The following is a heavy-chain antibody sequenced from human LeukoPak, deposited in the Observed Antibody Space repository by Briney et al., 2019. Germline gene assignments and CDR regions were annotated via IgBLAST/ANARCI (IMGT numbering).Heavy chain of an antibody. CDR2: IYYSGST. CDR3: ARDNYYDSSGYYEHGAFDI. J-gene: IGHJ3*02. Sequence: SETLSLTCTVSGGSISSGHYYWSWIRQPPGKGLEWIGYIYYSGSTYYNPSLKSRVTISVDTSKNQFSLKLSSVTAADTAVYYCARDNYYDSSGYYEHGAFDIWGQGTMVTVSS. D-gene: IGHD3-22*01. V-gene: IGHV4-30-4*01. CDR1: GGSISSGHYY.